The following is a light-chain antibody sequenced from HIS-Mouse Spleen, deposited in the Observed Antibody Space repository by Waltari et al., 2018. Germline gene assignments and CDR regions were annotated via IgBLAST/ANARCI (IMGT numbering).Light chain of an antibody. J-gene: IGLJ1*01. CDR2: EVS. V-gene: IGLV2-14*01. CDR1: SSDVGGYNY. CDR3: SSYTSSSTPYV. Sequence: QSALTQPASVSGSPGQSITTSCTGTSSDVGGYNYVPWYQQHPGKAPKLMIYEVSNRPSGVSNRFSGSKSGNTASLTISGLQAEDEADYYCSSYTSSSTPYVFGTGTKVTVL.